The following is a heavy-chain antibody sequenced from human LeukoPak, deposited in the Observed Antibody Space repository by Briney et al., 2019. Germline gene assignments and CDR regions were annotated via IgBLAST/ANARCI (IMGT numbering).Heavy chain of an antibody. V-gene: IGHV3-23*01. Sequence: GGSLRLSCAASGFTFSSYAMSWVRQAPGKGLEWVSAISGSGGSTYYADSVKGRFTISRDNSKNTLYLQMNSLRAEDTAVYYCAKDLYSGSWYGGHAFDIWGQGTMVTVSS. CDR2: ISGSGGST. CDR1: GFTFSSYA. J-gene: IGHJ3*02. D-gene: IGHD6-13*01. CDR3: AKDLYSGSWYGGHAFDI.